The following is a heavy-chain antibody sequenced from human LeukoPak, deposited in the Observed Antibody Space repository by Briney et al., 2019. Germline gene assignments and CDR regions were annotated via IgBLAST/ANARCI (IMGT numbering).Heavy chain of an antibody. D-gene: IGHD1-26*01. V-gene: IGHV3-9*01. CDR3: AKGGGRDLPWYIEY. CDR2: IIWNSGTI. Sequence: GGSLRLSCAASGFSFDDYAMHWVRQAPGKGLEWVSGIIWNSGTIGYADSVKGRFTISRDNAKNSLYLQMNSLRPEDTALYYCAKGGGRDLPWYIEYWGQGTLVTVSS. CDR1: GFSFDDYA. J-gene: IGHJ4*02.